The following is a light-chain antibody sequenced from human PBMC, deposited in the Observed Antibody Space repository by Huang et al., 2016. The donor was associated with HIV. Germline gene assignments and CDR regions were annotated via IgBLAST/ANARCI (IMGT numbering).Light chain of an antibody. Sequence: EIVMTQFPATLSVSPGERATLSCRASQSVNSNLAWYQQKPGQAPRLLIYGASTRATGIPARFSGSGSGTEFTLTISTLQSEDFAVYYCQHYDNWLCTFGQGTKLEIK. CDR2: GAS. CDR1: QSVNSN. V-gene: IGKV3-15*01. J-gene: IGKJ2*02. CDR3: QHYDNWLCT.